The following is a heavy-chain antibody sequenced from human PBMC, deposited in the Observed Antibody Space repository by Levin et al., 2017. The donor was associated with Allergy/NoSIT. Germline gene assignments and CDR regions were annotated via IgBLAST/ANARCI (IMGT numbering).Heavy chain of an antibody. CDR3: ARGYCSGGSCYYCDH. Sequence: SQTLSLTCTVSGGSISSYYWNWIRQPPGKGLEWIGFIYYTGSTNYNPSLKSRVTISLDTSKNQFSLKLTSVTTADTAVYYCARGYCSGGSCYYCDHWGPGTLVTVSS. CDR1: GGSISSYY. J-gene: IGHJ4*02. V-gene: IGHV4-59*01. CDR2: IYYTGST. D-gene: IGHD2-15*01.